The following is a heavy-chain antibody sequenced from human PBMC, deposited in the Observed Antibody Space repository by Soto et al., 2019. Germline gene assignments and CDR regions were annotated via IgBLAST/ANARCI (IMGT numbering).Heavy chain of an antibody. D-gene: IGHD3-10*01. CDR2: IKSKTDGGTT. Sequence: VGSLRLSCAASGFTFSNAWMSWVRQAPGKGLEWVGRIKSKTDGGTTDYAAPVKGRFTISRDDSKNTLYLQMNSLKTEDTAVYYCTTDDYGSGTYGMDVWGQGTTVTVSS. J-gene: IGHJ6*02. CDR1: GFTFSNAW. CDR3: TTDDYGSGTYGMDV. V-gene: IGHV3-15*01.